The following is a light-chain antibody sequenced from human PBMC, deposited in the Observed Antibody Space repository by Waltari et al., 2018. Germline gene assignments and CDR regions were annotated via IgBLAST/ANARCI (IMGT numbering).Light chain of an antibody. V-gene: IGKV3-15*01. J-gene: IGKJ2*01. CDR1: QSINNF. CDR3: QQYSERPGT. CDR2: GAS. Sequence: EIVMTQSPATLSVSPGERAALSCRADQSINNFLAWYQKKPGQAPRLLIYGASSRATVTPTRFTGSGSGTEYTLTISSLQSEDFAVYYCQQYSERPGTFGQGTKLEIK.